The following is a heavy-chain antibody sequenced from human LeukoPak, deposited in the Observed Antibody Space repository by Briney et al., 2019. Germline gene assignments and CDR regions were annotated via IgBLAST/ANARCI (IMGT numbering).Heavy chain of an antibody. CDR1: EYTLTELS. D-gene: IGHD3-22*01. CDR2: FDPEDGET. J-gene: IGHJ3*02. V-gene: IGHV1-24*01. Sequence: ASVKVSCKVSEYTLTELSMHWVRQAPGKGLEWMGGFDPEDGETIYAQKFQGRVTMTEDTSTDTAYMELSSLRSEDTAVYYCATRLYYYDSSGYAFDIWGQGTMDTVSS. CDR3: ATRLYYYDSSGYAFDI.